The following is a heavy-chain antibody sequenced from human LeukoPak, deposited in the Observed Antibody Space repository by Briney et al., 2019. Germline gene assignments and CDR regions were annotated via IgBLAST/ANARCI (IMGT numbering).Heavy chain of an antibody. Sequence: TGGSLRLSCTASGFSFSTYGMHWVRQAPGKGLEWVAVIWYDVSTKYYADSVKGLFTISRDNSKNTLYLQMNSLRVEDTAVYYCARGSGSSDTSDYWGKGTLVTVSS. CDR3: ARGSGSSDTSDY. J-gene: IGHJ4*02. D-gene: IGHD1-26*01. V-gene: IGHV3-33*01. CDR2: IWYDVSTK. CDR1: GFSFSTYG.